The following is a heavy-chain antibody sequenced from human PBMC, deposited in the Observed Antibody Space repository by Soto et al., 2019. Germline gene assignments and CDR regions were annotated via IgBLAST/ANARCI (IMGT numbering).Heavy chain of an antibody. CDR3: AREASQQLVPYPFDY. CDR1: GGTFSSYA. CDR2: IIPIFGTA. D-gene: IGHD6-6*01. V-gene: IGHV1-69*13. J-gene: IGHJ4*02. Sequence: GASVKVSCKASGGTFSSYAISWVRQAPGQGLEWMGGIIPIFGTANYAQKFQGRVTITADESTSTAYMELSSLRSEDTAVYYCAREASQQLVPYPFDYWGQGTLVTVPQ.